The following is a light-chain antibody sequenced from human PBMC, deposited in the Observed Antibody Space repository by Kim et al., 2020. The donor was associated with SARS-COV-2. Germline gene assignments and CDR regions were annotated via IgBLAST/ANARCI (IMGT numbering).Light chain of an antibody. V-gene: IGLV2-8*01. J-gene: IGLJ1*01. CDR2: NVS. CDR1: SSDVGAYDY. Sequence: QSALTQPPSASGSPGQSITISCTGTSSDVGAYDYVTWYQQQPGGVPRLLIHNVSRRPTAVPSRFSGSKAGNTASLTVSGLQPEDEADYYCSSYAGKGNGIFGTGTKVTVL. CDR3: SSYAGKGNGI.